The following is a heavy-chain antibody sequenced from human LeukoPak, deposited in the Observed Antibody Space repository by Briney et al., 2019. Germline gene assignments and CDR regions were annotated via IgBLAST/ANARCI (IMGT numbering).Heavy chain of an antibody. V-gene: IGHV1-69*04. CDR2: IIPILGIA. D-gene: IGHD1-26*01. J-gene: IGHJ4*02. CDR3: ARSGNWDPFDY. CDR1: GGTFSSYA. Sequence: EASVKVSCKASGGTFSSYAISWVRQAPGQGLEWMGRIIPILGIANYAQKFQGRVTITADKSTSTAYMELRSLRSDDTAVYYCARSGNWDPFDYWGQGTLVTVSS.